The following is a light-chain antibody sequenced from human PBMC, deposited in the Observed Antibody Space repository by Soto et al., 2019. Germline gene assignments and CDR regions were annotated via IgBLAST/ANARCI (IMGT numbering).Light chain of an antibody. CDR3: QQYNSYPWT. Sequence: DIQMTQSPSTLSASVGDRVTITCRVSQSISGWLAWYQQKPGKAPKLLIYDVSSLESGVPSRFSGSGSGTEFTLAISSLQPDDFATYYCQQYNSYPWTFGQGTKVDIK. J-gene: IGKJ1*01. CDR1: QSISGW. CDR2: DVS. V-gene: IGKV1-5*01.